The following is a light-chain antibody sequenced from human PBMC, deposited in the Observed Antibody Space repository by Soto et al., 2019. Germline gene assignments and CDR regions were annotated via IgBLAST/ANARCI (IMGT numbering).Light chain of an antibody. CDR1: SSNIGNNY. CDR3: ATWDRSLSVGV. Sequence: QSVLTQPPSVSAAPGQKVTIYCSGSSSNIGNNYVFWYQQLPGTATKLLIYDNDKRPSGIPDRFSGSKSGTSATLGITGLQTVDEADYYCATWDRSLSVGVFGGGTKLTVL. J-gene: IGLJ2*01. V-gene: IGLV1-51*01. CDR2: DND.